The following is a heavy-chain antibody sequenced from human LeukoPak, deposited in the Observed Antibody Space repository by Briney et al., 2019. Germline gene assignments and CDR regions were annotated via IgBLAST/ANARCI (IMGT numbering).Heavy chain of an antibody. D-gene: IGHD2-2*02. J-gene: IGHJ3*02. CDR1: GGSISSYY. Sequence: SETLSLTCTVSGGSISSYYWSWIRQPPGKGLEWIGYIYYSGSTNYNPSLQSRVTISVDTSKNQFSLKLSSVTAADTAVYYCARDPHCSSTSCYTAAFDIWGQGTMVTVSS. CDR3: ARDPHCSSTSCYTAAFDI. CDR2: IYYSGST. V-gene: IGHV4-59*01.